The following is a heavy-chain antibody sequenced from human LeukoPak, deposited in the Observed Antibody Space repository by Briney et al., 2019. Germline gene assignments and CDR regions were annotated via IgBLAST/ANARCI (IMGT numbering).Heavy chain of an antibody. CDR1: GGSISSSSYY. J-gene: IGHJ3*02. CDR2: IYYSGST. CDR3: ARLTPMITVITYHAFDI. Sequence: PSETLSLTCTVSGGSISSSSYYWGWIRQPPGKGLEWIGSIYYSGSTYYNPSLKSRVTISVDTSKNQFSLKLTSVTAADTTVYYCARLTPMITVITYHAFDIWGQGTMVTVSS. V-gene: IGHV4-39*07. D-gene: IGHD3-22*01.